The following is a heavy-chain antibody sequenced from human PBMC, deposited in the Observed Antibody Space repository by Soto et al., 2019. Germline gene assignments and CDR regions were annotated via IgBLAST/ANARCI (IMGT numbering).Heavy chain of an antibody. Sequence: QVHLVQSGAEVKKPGASVNVSCKTSGYTFTRNGISWVRQAPGQGLEWMGWISPNSGNIKYAQKLQGRVIMTTHTHTSTAYMELRSLRSVDPAVDNCVKVRDSNSCLSRDVWDPGTKVSLSS. D-gene: IGHD3-22*01. CDR2: ISPNSGNI. CDR1: GYTFTRNG. J-gene: IGHJ6*02. V-gene: IGHV1-18*01. CDR3: VKVRDSNSCLSRDV.